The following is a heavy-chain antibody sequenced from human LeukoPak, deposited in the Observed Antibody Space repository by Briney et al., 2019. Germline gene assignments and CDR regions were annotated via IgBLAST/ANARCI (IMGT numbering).Heavy chain of an antibody. D-gene: IGHD6-6*01. V-gene: IGHV3-33*01. CDR3: ARDLAARHFDY. CDR1: GFTFSSYG. Sequence: TGGSLRLSCEASGFTFSSYGMHWVRQAPGKGLEWVAVIWYDGSKKYYGDSVKGRFTISRDNSKNTLYLQTNSLRGEDTAIYYCARDLAARHFDYWGQGTLVTVSS. J-gene: IGHJ4*02. CDR2: IWYDGSKK.